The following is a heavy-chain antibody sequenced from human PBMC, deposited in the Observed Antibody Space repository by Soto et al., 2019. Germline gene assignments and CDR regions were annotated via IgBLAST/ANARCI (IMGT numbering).Heavy chain of an antibody. CDR3: ARVRGAYYDFWSGPMDV. Sequence: GSLRLSCAASGFTFSSYWMSWVRQAPGKGLEWVANIKQDGSEKYYVDSVKGRFTISRDNAKNSLYLQMNSLRAEDTAVYYCARVRGAYYDFWSGPMDVWGQGTTVTVSS. CDR1: GFTFSSYW. CDR2: IKQDGSEK. J-gene: IGHJ6*02. D-gene: IGHD3-3*01. V-gene: IGHV3-7*01.